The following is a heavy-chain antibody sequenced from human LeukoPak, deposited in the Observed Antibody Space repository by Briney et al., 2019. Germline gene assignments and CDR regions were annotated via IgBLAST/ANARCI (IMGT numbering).Heavy chain of an antibody. J-gene: IGHJ6*02. Sequence: SETLSLTCTVSGGSISSYYWSWIRQPPGKGLEWIGYIYYSGSTNYNPSLKSRVTISVDTSKNQFSLKLSSVTAADTAVYYCARESDYYYYGMGVWGQGTTVTVSS. CDR3: ARESDYYYYGMGV. CDR2: IYYSGST. V-gene: IGHV4-59*01. CDR1: GGSISSYY.